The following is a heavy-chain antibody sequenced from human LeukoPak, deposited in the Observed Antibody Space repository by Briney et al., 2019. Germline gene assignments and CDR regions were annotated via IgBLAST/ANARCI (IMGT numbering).Heavy chain of an antibody. J-gene: IGHJ4*02. V-gene: IGHV3-23*01. Sequence: PGGSLRLSCAVSGITLSNYGMSWVRQAPGKGLEWVAGISDSAGRTNHADSVKGRFTISRDNSKNTLYLQMNTLRAEDTAVYYCAKFRPVTSVAGTIFHYWGQGTLVTVSS. CDR3: AKFRPVTSVAGTIFHY. CDR2: ISDSAGRT. CDR1: GITLSNYG. D-gene: IGHD6-19*01.